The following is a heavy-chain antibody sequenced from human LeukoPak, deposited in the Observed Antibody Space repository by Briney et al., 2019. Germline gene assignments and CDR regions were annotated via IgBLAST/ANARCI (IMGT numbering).Heavy chain of an antibody. V-gene: IGHV4-59*12. J-gene: IGHJ4*01. CDR1: GGSISSYY. CDR3: AKGPYTNFFDS. D-gene: IGHD4-11*01. CDR2: IYYSGST. Sequence: SETLSLTCTVSGGSISSYYWSWIRQPPGKGLEWIGYIYYSGSTNYNPSLESRVTVSLDTSKNQFSLKLRSVTAADTAVYYCAKGPYTNFFDSWGHGTLVTVSS.